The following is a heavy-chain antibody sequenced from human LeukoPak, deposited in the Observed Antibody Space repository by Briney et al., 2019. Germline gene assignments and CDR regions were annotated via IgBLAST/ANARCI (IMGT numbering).Heavy chain of an antibody. CDR1: GGSFSGYY. J-gene: IGHJ6*02. D-gene: IGHD3-9*01. V-gene: IGHV4-34*01. Sequence: SETLSLTCAVYGGSFSGYYWSWIRQSPGKGLEWIGEINHSGSTNYNPSLKSRVTISVDTSKNQFSLKLSSVTAADTAVYYCARGAYDIWDYYYGMDVWGQGTTVTVSS. CDR2: INHSGST. CDR3: ARGAYDIWDYYYGMDV.